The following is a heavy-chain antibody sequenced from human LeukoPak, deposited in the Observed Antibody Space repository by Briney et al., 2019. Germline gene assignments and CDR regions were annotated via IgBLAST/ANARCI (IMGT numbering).Heavy chain of an antibody. Sequence: KPSETLSLTCAVYGGSFSGYYWSWIRQPPGKGLEWIGEINHSGSTNYNPSLKSRVTISVDTSKNQFSLKLSSVTAADTAVYYCARGPTTVTIGVAEYYFDYWGQGTLVTVSS. J-gene: IGHJ4*02. CDR2: INHSGST. V-gene: IGHV4-34*01. D-gene: IGHD4-17*01. CDR1: GGSFSGYY. CDR3: ARGPTTVTIGVAEYYFDY.